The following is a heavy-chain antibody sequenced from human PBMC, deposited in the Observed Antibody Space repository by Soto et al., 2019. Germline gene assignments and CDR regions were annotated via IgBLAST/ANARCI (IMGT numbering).Heavy chain of an antibody. CDR3: ANGYCISTSCSNYYGMDV. D-gene: IGHD2-2*01. CDR2: ISYDGSNK. CDR1: GFTFSSYG. J-gene: IGHJ6*02. Sequence: GGSLRLSCAASGFTFSSYGMHWVRQAPGKGLEWVAVISYDGSNKYYADSVKGRFTISRDNSKNTLYLQMNSLRAEDTAVYYCANGYCISTSCSNYYGMDVWGQGTTVTVSS. V-gene: IGHV3-30*18.